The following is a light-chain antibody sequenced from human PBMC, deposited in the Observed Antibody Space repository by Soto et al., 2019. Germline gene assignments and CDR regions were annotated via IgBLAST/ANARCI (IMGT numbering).Light chain of an antibody. CDR3: QQYYSYPHT. CDR1: QGISSY. CDR2: AAS. Sequence: AILMTQSPSSFSASTGDRVTITCRASQGISSYLAWYQQKPGKAPKLLIYAASTLQSGVPSRFSGSGSGTDFTLTISCLQSEDFATYYCQQYYSYPHTFGQGTRLEI. J-gene: IGKJ5*01. V-gene: IGKV1-8*01.